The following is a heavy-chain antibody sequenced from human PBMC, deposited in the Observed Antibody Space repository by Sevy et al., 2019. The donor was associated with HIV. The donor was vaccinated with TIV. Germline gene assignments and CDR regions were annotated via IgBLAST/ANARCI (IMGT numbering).Heavy chain of an antibody. CDR1: GGTFSSYA. Sequence: ASVKVSCKASGGTFSSYAISWVRQAPGQGLEWMGGIIPIFGTANYAQKFQGRVTITADESTSTAYMELSSLRSEDTAVYYCVSGRGWELRNWFDPWGQGTLVTVSS. CDR3: VSGRGWELRNWFDP. CDR2: IIPIFGTA. D-gene: IGHD1-26*01. J-gene: IGHJ5*02. V-gene: IGHV1-69*13.